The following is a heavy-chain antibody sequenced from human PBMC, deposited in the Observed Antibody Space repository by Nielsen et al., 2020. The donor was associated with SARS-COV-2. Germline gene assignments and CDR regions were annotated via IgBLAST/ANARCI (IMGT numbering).Heavy chain of an antibody. D-gene: IGHD6-13*01. Sequence: GESLKISCAASGFTFSRFQMHWVRQAPGKGLEWVAITSYDGSRQIYADSVKGRFIISRDNSKNTLYLHMNNLRVEDTAVYYCAKEVAAADSSDFDYWGQGTLVTVSS. V-gene: IGHV3-30*04. CDR1: GFTFSRFQ. CDR3: AKEVAAADSSDFDY. J-gene: IGHJ4*02. CDR2: TSYDGSRQ.